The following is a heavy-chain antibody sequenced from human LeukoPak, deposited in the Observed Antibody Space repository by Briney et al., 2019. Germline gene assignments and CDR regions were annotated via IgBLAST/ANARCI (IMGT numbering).Heavy chain of an antibody. CDR1: GFTFSNYW. Sequence: PGGSLRHSCAASGFTFSNYWMIWVRQAPGQGLEWVGNIKQDGSEKRYADSVRGRFSISRGNAQTSLYLQMNGLRAEDTAVYYCARASDPWLQLTWGQGTLVTVSS. CDR3: ARASDPWLQLT. D-gene: IGHD5-24*01. CDR2: IKQDGSEK. J-gene: IGHJ5*02. V-gene: IGHV3-7*05.